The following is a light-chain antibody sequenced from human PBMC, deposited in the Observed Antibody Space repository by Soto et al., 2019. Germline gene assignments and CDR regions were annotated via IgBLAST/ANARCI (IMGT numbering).Light chain of an antibody. V-gene: IGLV2-11*01. CDR2: DVG. CDR1: SSDVGAYNY. Sequence: QSALTQPRSVSGSPGQSVTISCTGTSSDVGAYNYVSWYQQHPGKAPQLMIYDVGKRPSGVPDRFSGSKSGNTASLTISGLQAEDEADYYCCSYAVSSVVFGGGTKLTVL. CDR3: CSYAVSSVV. J-gene: IGLJ2*01.